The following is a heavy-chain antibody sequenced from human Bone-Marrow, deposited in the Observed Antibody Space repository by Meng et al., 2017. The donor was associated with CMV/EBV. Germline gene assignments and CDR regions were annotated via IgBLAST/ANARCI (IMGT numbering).Heavy chain of an antibody. CDR2: ISWNSGNI. V-gene: IGHV3-9*01. CDR3: TKEWRRRTDVAGSSAALNY. CDR1: GLTFDNYA. Sequence: GGSLRLSCTVSGLTFDNYAFHWVRQAPGKGPEWVSGISWNSGNIHYADSVKGRFTISRDNTRNSLHLQMNSLRPGDTALYYCTKEWRRRTDVAGSSAALNYWGQGALVTVSS. J-gene: IGHJ4*02. D-gene: IGHD2-2*01.